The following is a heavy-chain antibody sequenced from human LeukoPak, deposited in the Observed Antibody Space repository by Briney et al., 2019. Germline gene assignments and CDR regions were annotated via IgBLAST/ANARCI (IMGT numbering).Heavy chain of an antibody. Sequence: GGSLRLSCAAAGISFGNNWMHWVRQGPGKGLVWISRINSDGGGAIYADSVKGRFTVSRDNAKNTLYLQMNSLRAEDTAVYYCARDVPHNWFDTWGQGTLVTVSS. V-gene: IGHV3-74*01. CDR2: INSDGGGA. J-gene: IGHJ5*02. CDR3: ARDVPHNWFDT. CDR1: GISFGNNW.